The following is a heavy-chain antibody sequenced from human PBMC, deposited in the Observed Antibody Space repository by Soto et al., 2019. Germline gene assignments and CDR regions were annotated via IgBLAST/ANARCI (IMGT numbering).Heavy chain of an antibody. J-gene: IGHJ6*02. V-gene: IGHV4-59*01. CDR3: ARVNWGFWSGYIYYYGMDV. Sequence: KTSETLSLTCTVSGGSISSYYWSWIRQPPGKGLEWIGYIYYSGSTNYNPSLKSRVTISVDTSKNQFSLKLSSVTAADTAVYYCARVNWGFWSGYIYYYGMDVWGQGTTVTAP. D-gene: IGHD3-3*01. CDR1: GGSISSYY. CDR2: IYYSGST.